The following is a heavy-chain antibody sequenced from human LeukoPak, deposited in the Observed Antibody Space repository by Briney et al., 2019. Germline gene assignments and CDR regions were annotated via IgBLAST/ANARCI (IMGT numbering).Heavy chain of an antibody. V-gene: IGHV1-8*01. CDR3: ARDKGYSSGSNQFDP. D-gene: IGHD6-19*01. CDR2: MNPNSGNT. Sequence: GASGKVSCKASGYTFTSYDINWGRQATGQGLEWMGWMNPNSGNTGYAQKFQGRVTMTRNTSISTAYMELSSLRSEDTAVYYCARDKGYSSGSNQFDPWGQGTLVTVSS. CDR1: GYTFTSYD. J-gene: IGHJ5*02.